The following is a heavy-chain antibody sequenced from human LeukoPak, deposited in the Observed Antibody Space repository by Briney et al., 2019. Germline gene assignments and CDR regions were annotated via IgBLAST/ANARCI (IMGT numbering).Heavy chain of an antibody. CDR3: ARHGPYDSSGYYYYFDY. CDR2: IYTSGST. J-gene: IGHJ4*02. D-gene: IGHD3-22*01. CDR1: GGSISSYY. Sequence: SETLSLTCTVSGGSISSYYWSWIRQPPGKGLEWIGYIYTSGSTNYNPSLKSRVTISVDTSKNQFSLKLSSVTAADTAVYYCARHGPYDSSGYYYYFDYWGQGTLATVSS. V-gene: IGHV4-4*09.